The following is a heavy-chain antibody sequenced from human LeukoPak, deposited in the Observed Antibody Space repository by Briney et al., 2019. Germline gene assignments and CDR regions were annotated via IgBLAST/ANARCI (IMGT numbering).Heavy chain of an antibody. Sequence: SETLSLTCTVSGGSISSYYWSWIRQPPRKGLEWIGYIYYSGSTNYNPSLKSRVTISVDTPKNQFSLKLSSVTAADTAVYYCARGEPYFVSGSPYYFDFWGQGTLVTVSS. CDR2: IYYSGST. V-gene: IGHV4-59*01. CDR3: ARGEPYFVSGSPYYFDF. CDR1: GGSISSYY. J-gene: IGHJ4*02. D-gene: IGHD3-10*01.